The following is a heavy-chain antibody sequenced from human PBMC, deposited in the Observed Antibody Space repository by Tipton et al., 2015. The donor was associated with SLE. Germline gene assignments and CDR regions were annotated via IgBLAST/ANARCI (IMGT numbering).Heavy chain of an antibody. Sequence: LRLSCTVSGGSISSYYWSWIRQPPGKGLEWIGYIYYSGSTNYNPSLKSRVTISVDTSKNQFSLKLSSVTAADTAVYYCARDLREIGWFGEYNWFDPWGQGTLVTVSS. D-gene: IGHD3-10*01. CDR1: GGSISSYY. CDR3: ARDLREIGWFGEYNWFDP. CDR2: IYYSGST. J-gene: IGHJ5*02. V-gene: IGHV4-59*01.